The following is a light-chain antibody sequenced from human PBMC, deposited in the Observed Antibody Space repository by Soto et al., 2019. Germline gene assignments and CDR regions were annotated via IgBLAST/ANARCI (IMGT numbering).Light chain of an antibody. V-gene: IGKV1-39*01. J-gene: IGKJ2*02. CDR3: QQSYSTQCT. CDR2: AAS. CDR1: QSISSY. Sequence: DNQMTQSPSSLSASVGDRVTITCRASQSISSYLNWYQQKPGKAPKLLIYAASSLQSGVPSRFSGSGSGTDFTLTISSLQPEDFASYYCQQSYSTQCTIGQGTKLEIK.